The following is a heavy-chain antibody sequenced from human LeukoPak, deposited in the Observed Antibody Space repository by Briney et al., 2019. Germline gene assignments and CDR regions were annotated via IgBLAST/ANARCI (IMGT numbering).Heavy chain of an antibody. D-gene: IGHD3-10*01. CDR1: GFTFSSYS. V-gene: IGHV3-48*01. CDR2: ISSSSSTI. Sequence: GGSLRLSCAASGFTFSSYSMNWVRQAPGKGLEWVSYISSSSSTIYYADSVKGRFTISRDNAKNSLYLQMNSLRAEDTAVYYCARGGGSGSYYNEYFDYWGQGTLVTVSS. CDR3: ARGGGSGSYYNEYFDY. J-gene: IGHJ4*02.